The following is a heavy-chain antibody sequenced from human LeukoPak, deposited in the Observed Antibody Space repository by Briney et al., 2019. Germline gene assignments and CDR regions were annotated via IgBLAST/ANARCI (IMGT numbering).Heavy chain of an antibody. CDR1: GFTFSSYG. Sequence: GGSLRLSCAASGFTFSSYGMHWVRQAPGKGLEWVAVISYDGSNKYYADSVKGRVTISRDNAQNSLFLQMNSLRAEDTAVYYCSREVYSRKSWDGLDLWGQGTMVTVSS. J-gene: IGHJ3*01. CDR2: ISYDGSNK. CDR3: SREVYSRKSWDGLDL. D-gene: IGHD6-13*01. V-gene: IGHV3-30*03.